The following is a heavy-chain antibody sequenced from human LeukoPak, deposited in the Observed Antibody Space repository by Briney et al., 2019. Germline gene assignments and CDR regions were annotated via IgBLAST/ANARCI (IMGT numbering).Heavy chain of an antibody. D-gene: IGHD3-9*01. CDR2: IYYSGST. V-gene: IGHV4-39*01. CDR3: ARGTLYYDILTGYYPTHWFDY. J-gene: IGHJ4*02. Sequence: SETLSLTCTVSGGSISSSSYYWGWIRQPPGKGLEWIGSIYYSGSTYYNPSLKSRVTISVDTSKNQFSLKLSSVTAADTAVYYCARGTLYYDILTGYYPTHWFDYWGQGTLVTVSS. CDR1: GGSISSSSYY.